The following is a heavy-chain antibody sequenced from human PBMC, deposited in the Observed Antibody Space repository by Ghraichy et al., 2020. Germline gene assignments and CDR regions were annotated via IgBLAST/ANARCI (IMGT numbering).Heavy chain of an antibody. V-gene: IGHV1-46*01. CDR3: AGGSLGGWVQIDY. J-gene: IGHJ4*02. CDR1: GNTYTRYY. Sequence: ASVKVSCKASGNTYTRYYMHWVRQAPGQGLEWMGALNPSGGSASYAQKFQDRVTMTRDTSTSTDYMELNSLTSEDTAVYYCAGGSLGGWVQIDYWGQGTLVTVSS. CDR2: LNPSGGSA. D-gene: IGHD2-15*01.